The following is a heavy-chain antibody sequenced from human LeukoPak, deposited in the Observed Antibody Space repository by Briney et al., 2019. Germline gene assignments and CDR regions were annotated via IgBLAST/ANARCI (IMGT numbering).Heavy chain of an antibody. CDR3: AKDPRRYSRTGGYFDY. CDR1: GITFSSYG. V-gene: IGHV3-30*18. CDR2: ISYDGRNK. Sequence: PGGSLRLSCAASGITFSSYGMHWVRQAPGKGLEWVAVISYDGRNKYYAESAKGRFTISRDNSKNMLYLQMNSLRAEDTAVYYCAKDPRRYSRTGGYFDYWGQGTLVTVSS. J-gene: IGHJ4*02. D-gene: IGHD6-13*01.